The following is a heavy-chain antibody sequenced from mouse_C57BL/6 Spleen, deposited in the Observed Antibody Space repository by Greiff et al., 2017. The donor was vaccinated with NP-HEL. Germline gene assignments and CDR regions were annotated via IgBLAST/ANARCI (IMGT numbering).Heavy chain of an antibody. J-gene: IGHJ2*01. D-gene: IGHD2-5*01. V-gene: IGHV1-69*01. CDR3: ERFYSNLDD. Sequence: QVQLQQSGAELVMPGASVKLSCKASGYTFTSYWMHWVKQRPGQGLEWIGEIDPSDSYTNYNQKFKGKSTLTVDKSSSTAYMQLSSLTSEDSAVYYCERFYSNLDDWGKGTTLTVSS. CDR1: GYTFTSYW. CDR2: IDPSDSYT.